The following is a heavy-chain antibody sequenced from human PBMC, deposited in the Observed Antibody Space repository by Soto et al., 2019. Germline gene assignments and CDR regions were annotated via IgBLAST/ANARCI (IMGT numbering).Heavy chain of an antibody. CDR2: IKSKTHGGTT. D-gene: IGHD5-12*01. V-gene: IGHV3-15*07. CDR3: TTGLRDYYYYGMDV. CDR1: DFTFSNAW. J-gene: IGHJ6*02. Sequence: GGSLRLSCAASDFTFSNAWINWVRQAPGKGLEWVGRIKSKTHGGTTDYAAPVKGRFTISRDDSKNTLYLQMNSLKTEDTAVYYCTTGLRDYYYYGMDVWGQGTTVTVSS.